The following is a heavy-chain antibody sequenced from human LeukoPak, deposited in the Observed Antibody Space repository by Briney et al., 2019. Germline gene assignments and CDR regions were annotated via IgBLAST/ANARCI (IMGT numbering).Heavy chain of an antibody. Sequence: GASVKVSCKAPGYTFTGYYIQWVRQAPGQGLEWMGWINPHSGGTNYAQEFQGRVTMTRDTSISTAYMELRSLRSDDTAVYYCARRWDSSSFDPWGQGTLVTVSS. CDR3: ARRWDSSSFDP. D-gene: IGHD6-6*01. V-gene: IGHV1-2*02. CDR1: GYTFTGYY. J-gene: IGHJ5*02. CDR2: INPHSGGT.